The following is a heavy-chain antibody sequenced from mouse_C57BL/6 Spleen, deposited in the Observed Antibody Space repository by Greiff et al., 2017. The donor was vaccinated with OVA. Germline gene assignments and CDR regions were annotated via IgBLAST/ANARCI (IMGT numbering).Heavy chain of an antibody. CDR3: ARNEDYFDY. J-gene: IGHJ2*01. CDR1: GYTFTSYW. Sequence: VQLQQPGAELVMPGASVKLSCKASGYTFTSYWMHWVKQRPGQGLEWIGEIDPSDSYTNYNQKFKGKSTLTVDKSSSTAYMQLSSLTSEDSAVYYCARNEDYFDYWGQGTTLTVSS. V-gene: IGHV1-69*01. CDR2: IDPSDSYT.